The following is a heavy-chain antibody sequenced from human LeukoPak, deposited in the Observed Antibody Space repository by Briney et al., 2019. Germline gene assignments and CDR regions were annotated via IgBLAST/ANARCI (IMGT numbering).Heavy chain of an antibody. Sequence: ASVKVSCKASGGTFSSYAISWVRQAPGQGLEWMGRIIPILGIANYAQKFQGRVPIPADKSTSTAYMELSSLRSEDPAVYYCASLDYGDYDDYWGQGTLVTVSS. D-gene: IGHD4-17*01. CDR2: IIPILGIA. CDR3: ASLDYGDYDDY. V-gene: IGHV1-69*04. CDR1: GGTFSSYA. J-gene: IGHJ4*02.